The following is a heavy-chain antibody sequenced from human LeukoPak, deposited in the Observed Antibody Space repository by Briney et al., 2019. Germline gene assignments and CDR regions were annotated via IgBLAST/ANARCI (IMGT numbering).Heavy chain of an antibody. Sequence: SETLSLTCTVSGDSISSTNYYWGWIRQPPGKGLEWIGSIYYSGITYYNPSLESRVTISVDTSKNQFSLKLSSVTAADTAVYYCARFLKPRSRLYSSSPSGAFEIWGQGTMVTVSS. CDR2: IYYSGIT. D-gene: IGHD6-6*01. J-gene: IGHJ3*02. CDR1: GDSISSTNYY. CDR3: ARFLKPRSRLYSSSPSGAFEI. V-gene: IGHV4-39*07.